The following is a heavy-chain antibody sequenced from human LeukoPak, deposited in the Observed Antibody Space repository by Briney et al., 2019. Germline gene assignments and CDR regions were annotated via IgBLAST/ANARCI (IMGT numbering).Heavy chain of an antibody. V-gene: IGHV4-34*01. CDR3: ARGALDYYDSSGRCFYDY. J-gene: IGHJ4*02. D-gene: IGHD3-22*01. CDR2: INHSGIT. Sequence: PSETLSLTCAVYGGSFSGYYWSWIRQPPGKGLEWIGEINHSGITNYNPSLKSRFTISVYPSKNQFSLKLSSVTAADTAVYYCARGALDYYDSSGRCFYDYWGQGTLVTVSS. CDR1: GGSFSGYY.